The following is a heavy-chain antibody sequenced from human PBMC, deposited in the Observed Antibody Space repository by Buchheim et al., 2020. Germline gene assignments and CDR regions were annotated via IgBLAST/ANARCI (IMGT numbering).Heavy chain of an antibody. CDR1: GGSISSGGYS. CDR2: IYYSGST. J-gene: IGHJ3*02. Sequence: QVRLQESGPGLVKPSQTLSLTCAVSGGSISSGGYSWSWIRQPPGKGLEWIGYIYYSGSTYYNPSLKSRVTISVDTSTNQFSLKLSSVTAAYTAVYYCARDSGVIVGASSDAFDIWGQGT. CDR3: ARDSGVIVGASSDAFDI. V-gene: IGHV4-30-4*07. D-gene: IGHD1-26*01.